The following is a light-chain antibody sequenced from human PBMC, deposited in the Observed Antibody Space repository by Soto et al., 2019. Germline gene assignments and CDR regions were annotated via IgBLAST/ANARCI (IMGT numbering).Light chain of an antibody. CDR2: AAS. J-gene: IGKJ1*01. Sequence: DIQMTQSPSSLSAFVGDRVTITCRASQSISSYLNWYQQKPGKAPKLLIYAASSLQSGVPSRFSGSGSGTDCTLTISSLQPEDFATYYCQQSYSAPWSFGQGTKVEIK. CDR3: QQSYSAPWS. CDR1: QSISSY. V-gene: IGKV1-39*01.